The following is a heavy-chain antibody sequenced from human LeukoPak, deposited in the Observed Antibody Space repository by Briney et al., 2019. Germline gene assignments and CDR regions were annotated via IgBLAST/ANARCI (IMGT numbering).Heavy chain of an antibody. D-gene: IGHD1-1*01. J-gene: IGHJ4*02. CDR1: GFTFSSYW. CDR3: ARDLVRNGASPTADY. V-gene: IGHV3-7*01. Sequence: SGGSLRLSCAASGFTFSSYWMSWVRQAPGKGLEWVANIKQDGSEKYYVDSVKGRFTISRDNAKNSLYLQMNSLRAEDTAVYYCARDLVRNGASPTADYWGQGTLVTVSS. CDR2: IKQDGSEK.